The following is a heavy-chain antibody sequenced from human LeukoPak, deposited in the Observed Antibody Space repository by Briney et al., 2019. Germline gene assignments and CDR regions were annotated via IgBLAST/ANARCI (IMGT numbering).Heavy chain of an antibody. Sequence: GGSLRLSCAASGFTFSAYALSWVRQAPGKGLEWVSGISGSGGSTYYADSVKGRFTISRDNSKKTLYLQMDSLRAEDTAVYYCAKSRCGWYYFDYWGQGTLVTVSS. V-gene: IGHV3-23*01. CDR2: ISGSGGST. J-gene: IGHJ4*02. D-gene: IGHD6-19*01. CDR3: AKSRCGWYYFDY. CDR1: GFTFSAYA.